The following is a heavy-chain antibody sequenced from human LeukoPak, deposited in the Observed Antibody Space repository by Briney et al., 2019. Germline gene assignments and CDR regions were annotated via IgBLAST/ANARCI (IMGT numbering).Heavy chain of an antibody. CDR3: ARVYCSSSSCRYYFDY. D-gene: IGHD2-2*01. V-gene: IGHV1-3*01. CDR2: INVANGNT. Sequence: ASVKVSCKGSGYIFINYAVHWVRQAPAQRHAWMGWINVANGNTEYSQKFQGRITITRDTSANTAYMELISLRSEDTAVYFCARVYCSSSSCRYYFDYWGQGTLVTVSS. J-gene: IGHJ4*02. CDR1: GYIFINYA.